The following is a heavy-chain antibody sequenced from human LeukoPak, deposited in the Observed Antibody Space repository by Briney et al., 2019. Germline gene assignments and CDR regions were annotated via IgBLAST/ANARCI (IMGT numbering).Heavy chain of an antibody. CDR2: ISWNGGSK. V-gene: IGHV3-20*04. J-gene: IGHJ4*02. CDR1: GFTFDNYG. CDR3: AIKYYYDSSAYHRFDY. Sequence: RGSLRLSCAVSGFTFDNYGMSWGGQAPGKGLEGVSGISWNGGSKGYADSVKGRFTISRDNAKNSLYLQMNSLRAEDTALYYCAIKYYYDSSAYHRFDYWGQGTLVTVSS. D-gene: IGHD3-22*01.